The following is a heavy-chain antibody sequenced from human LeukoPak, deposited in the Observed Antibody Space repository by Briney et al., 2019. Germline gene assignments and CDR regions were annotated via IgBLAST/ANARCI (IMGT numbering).Heavy chain of an antibody. CDR1: GFTFSSYG. Sequence: GGSLRLSCAASGFTFSSYGMHWVRQAPGKGLEWVANIKEDGSEKFYVDSVKGRFTISRDNAKNSLYLQMNSLRAEDTAVFYCARGGTLSYWGQGTLVTVSS. D-gene: IGHD3-16*01. CDR3: ARGGTLSY. CDR2: IKEDGSEK. J-gene: IGHJ4*02. V-gene: IGHV3-7*01.